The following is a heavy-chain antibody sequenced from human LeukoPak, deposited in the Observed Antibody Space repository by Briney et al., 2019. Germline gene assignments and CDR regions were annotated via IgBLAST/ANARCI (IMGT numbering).Heavy chain of an antibody. CDR3: ARQAGPADY. V-gene: IGHV3-33*01. J-gene: IGHJ4*02. CDR1: GFTFSSYG. CDR2: IWYDGSNK. Sequence: GGSLRLSCAASGFTFSSYGMHWVRQAPGKGPEWVAVIWYDGSNKYYADSVKGRFTISRDNSKNTLYLQMNSLRAEDTAVYYCARQAGPADYWGQGTLVTVSS. D-gene: IGHD2-2*01.